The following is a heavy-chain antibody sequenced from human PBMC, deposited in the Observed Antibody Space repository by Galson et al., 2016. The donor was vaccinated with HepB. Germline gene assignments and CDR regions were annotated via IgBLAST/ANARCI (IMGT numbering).Heavy chain of an antibody. Sequence: SLRLSCAASGFTFSSYSMNWVRQAPGKGLEWVSSITGSGGRSDFADSVKGRFTISRDNSKNTLFLQMNNLRAEDTAVYYCAKGYNILTGLIDYWGRGTLVTVSS. V-gene: IGHV3-23*01. CDR2: ITGSGGRS. D-gene: IGHD3-9*01. CDR1: GFTFSSYS. CDR3: AKGYNILTGLIDY. J-gene: IGHJ4*02.